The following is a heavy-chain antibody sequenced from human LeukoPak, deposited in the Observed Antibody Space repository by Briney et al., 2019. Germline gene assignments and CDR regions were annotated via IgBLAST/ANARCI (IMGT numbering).Heavy chain of an antibody. Sequence: PGESLRLSCAVSGFTFSSYAKSWVRQAPGTGQDRVSAISGSGGSTYYADSVKGRFTISRDNSKNTLYLQMNSLRAEDTGVYYCANQQQLVREFDYWGQGTLVTVSS. V-gene: IGHV3-23*01. D-gene: IGHD6-13*01. CDR1: GFTFSSYA. CDR2: ISGSGGST. J-gene: IGHJ4*02. CDR3: ANQQQLVREFDY.